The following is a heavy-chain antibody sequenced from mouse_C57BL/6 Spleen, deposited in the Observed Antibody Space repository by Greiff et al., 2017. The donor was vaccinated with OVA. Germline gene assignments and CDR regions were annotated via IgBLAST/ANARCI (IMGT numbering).Heavy chain of an antibody. V-gene: IGHV3-6*01. CDR3: ARERSSRAMDY. CDR2: IRYDGSN. Sequence: EVKLVESGPGLVKPSQSLSLTCSVTGYSITSGYYWNWIRPFPGNKLELMGYIRYDGSNNYNPSLKNRISITRDTSKNQCFLKLNSVTTEDTATYYCARERSSRAMDYWGQGTSVTVAS. J-gene: IGHJ4*01. CDR1: GYSITSGYY.